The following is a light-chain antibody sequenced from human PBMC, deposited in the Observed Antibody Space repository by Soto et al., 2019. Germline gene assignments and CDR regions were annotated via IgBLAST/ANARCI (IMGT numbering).Light chain of an antibody. V-gene: IGKV3-11*01. Sequence: VLTQSPATMSFSTGERATLSCRASQRVGTSFAWYQQQPGQAPRLPIYDSSNRAIGIPARFSGSGSATDFTLTSISLEPEDFAVYYQQLSDWPSTLGGGTKVETK. CDR3: QQLSDWPST. CDR2: DSS. J-gene: IGKJ4*01. CDR1: QRVGTS.